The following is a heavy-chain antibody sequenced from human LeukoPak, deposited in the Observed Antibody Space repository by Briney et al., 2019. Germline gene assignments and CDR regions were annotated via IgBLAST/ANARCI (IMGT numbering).Heavy chain of an antibody. CDR2: IIPIFGIA. CDR3: ARERGYSGSYCFDY. D-gene: IGHD1-26*01. Sequence: SVKVSCKASGGTFSSYAISWVRQAPGQGLEWMGRIIPIFGIANYAQKFQGRVTITADKSTSTAYTELSSLRSEDTAVYYCARERGYSGSYCFDYWGQGTLVTVSS. V-gene: IGHV1-69*04. CDR1: GGTFSSYA. J-gene: IGHJ4*02.